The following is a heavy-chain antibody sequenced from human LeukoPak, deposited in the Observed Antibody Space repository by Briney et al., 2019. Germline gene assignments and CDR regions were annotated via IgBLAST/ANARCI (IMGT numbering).Heavy chain of an antibody. V-gene: IGHV3-30*02. J-gene: IGHJ4*02. CDR1: GFSFSNYW. CDR3: ARGSHSSGWFLYYFDY. D-gene: IGHD6-19*01. Sequence: PGGSLRLSCAASGFSFSNYWMRWIRQAPGKGLEWVAFIRYDGSNKYYADSVKGRFTISRDNSKNTLYLQMNSLRAEDTAVYYCARGSHSSGWFLYYFDYWGQGTLVTVSS. CDR2: IRYDGSNK.